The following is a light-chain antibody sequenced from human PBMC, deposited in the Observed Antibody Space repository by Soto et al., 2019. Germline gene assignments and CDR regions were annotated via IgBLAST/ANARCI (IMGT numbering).Light chain of an antibody. CDR1: QNIDNW. V-gene: IGKV1-12*01. CDR3: QQCNSFPIT. J-gene: IGKJ5*01. CDR2: SAS. Sequence: DLQMTQSPSSVSASVGDRVTITCRASQNIDNWLAWYQHKPGKAPHLLIYSASTLQSGVTSRFSGSGSGTDFTLTISSLQPEDFATYYCQQCNSFPITFGQGTRLEI.